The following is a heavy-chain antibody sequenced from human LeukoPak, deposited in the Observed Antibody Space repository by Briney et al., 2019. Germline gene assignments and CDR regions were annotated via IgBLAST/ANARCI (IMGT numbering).Heavy chain of an antibody. CDR2: ISGSCGST. J-gene: IGHJ5*02. V-gene: IGHV3-23*01. CDR3: AKAQRDYDFWSGYYVRNWFDP. CDR1: GFTFSSYA. Sequence: GGSLRLSCAASGFTFSSYAMSWVRQAPGKGLEWVSAISGSCGSTYYADSVKGRFTISRDNSKNTLYLQMNSLRAEDTAVYYCAKAQRDYDFWSGYYVRNWFDPWGQGTLVTVSS. D-gene: IGHD3-3*01.